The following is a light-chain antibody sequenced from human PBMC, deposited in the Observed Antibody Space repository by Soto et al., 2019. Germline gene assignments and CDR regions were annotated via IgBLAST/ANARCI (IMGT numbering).Light chain of an antibody. CDR3: QQSYSTLWT. CDR1: QSISSY. CDR2: AAS. J-gene: IGKJ1*01. V-gene: IGKV1-39*01. Sequence: DLQMTQSPSSLSASVGDRVTITCRASQSISSYLNWYQQKPGKAPKVLIYAASSLQSGVPPRFSGSGSGTDFTLTISSLQPEDFATYYCQQSYSTLWTFGQGTKVEIK.